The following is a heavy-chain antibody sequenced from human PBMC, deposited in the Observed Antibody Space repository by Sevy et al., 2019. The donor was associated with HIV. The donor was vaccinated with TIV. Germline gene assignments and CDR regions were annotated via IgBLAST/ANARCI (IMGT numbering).Heavy chain of an antibody. V-gene: IGHV3-23*01. Sequence: GGSLRLSCAVSGFSFDSYGMTWVRQAPGKGLEWVSGISGSGTRTYYADSVKGRFIISRDNSKNTLYLQMNSLRSEDPAIYYCGKGGGGHYDPDEIGYYFYYYNMDVWGKGTTVTVSS. CDR1: GFSFDSYG. D-gene: IGHD3-22*01. J-gene: IGHJ6*03. CDR3: GKGGGGHYDPDEIGYYFYYYNMDV. CDR2: ISGSGTRT.